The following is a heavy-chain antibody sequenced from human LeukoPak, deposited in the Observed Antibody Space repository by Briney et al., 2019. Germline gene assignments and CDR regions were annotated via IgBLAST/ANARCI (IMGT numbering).Heavy chain of an antibody. Sequence: PSETLPLTCTFSGGSIRSHFWNWVRQPPGKGLEWIGFGHHSGSTMYNPSLNSRVALSVDASKNQFSLKLSSVTAADTAVYYCARWGEHSTFPVFAFDLWGQGTMVTVSS. D-gene: IGHD3-10*01. CDR3: ARWGEHSTFPVFAFDL. V-gene: IGHV4-59*11. CDR2: GHHSGST. CDR1: GGSIRSHF. J-gene: IGHJ3*01.